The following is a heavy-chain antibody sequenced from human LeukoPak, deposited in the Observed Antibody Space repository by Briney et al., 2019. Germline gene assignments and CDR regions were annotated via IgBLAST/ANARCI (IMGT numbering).Heavy chain of an antibody. J-gene: IGHJ4*02. CDR1: GGSITSYY. CDR3: ARGLFGQQQLVHY. Sequence: SETLSLTCTVSGGSITSYYWSWVRQPAGKGLEWIGRTFISGRPTYNPSLKSRVTMSVDTSKNQFSLKLSSVTAADTAVYYCARGLFGQQQLVHYWGQGTLVTVSS. V-gene: IGHV4-4*07. CDR2: TFISGRP. D-gene: IGHD6-13*01.